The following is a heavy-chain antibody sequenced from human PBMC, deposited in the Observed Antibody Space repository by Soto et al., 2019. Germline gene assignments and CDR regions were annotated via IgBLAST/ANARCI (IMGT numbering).Heavy chain of an antibody. CDR1: GFSFSDYF. CDR2: INPSGDSR. Sequence: ASVKRSCKASGFSFSDYFMHWVRQAPGQGLEWMGIINPSGDSRNYAQKFQGRVTITRDTSTSTVYMDLSSLRYEDTAVYYCALDNSQTSGTPVYSPSFHPWGQGSALT. D-gene: IGHD1-26*01. CDR3: ALDNSQTSGTPVYSPSFHP. J-gene: IGHJ5*02. V-gene: IGHV1-46*01.